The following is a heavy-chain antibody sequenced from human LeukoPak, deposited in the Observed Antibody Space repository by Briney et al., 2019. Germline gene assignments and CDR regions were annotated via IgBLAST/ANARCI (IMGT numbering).Heavy chain of an antibody. CDR1: GGTFSSYA. Sequence: SVKVSCKASGGTFSSYAISWVRQAPGQGLEWMGRIIPILGIANYAQKFQGRVTITTDESTSTAYMELSSLRSEDTAVYYCARVKDSSSWHYFDFWGQGTLVTVSS. V-gene: IGHV1-69*04. D-gene: IGHD6-13*01. J-gene: IGHJ4*02. CDR2: IIPILGIA. CDR3: ARVKDSSSWHYFDF.